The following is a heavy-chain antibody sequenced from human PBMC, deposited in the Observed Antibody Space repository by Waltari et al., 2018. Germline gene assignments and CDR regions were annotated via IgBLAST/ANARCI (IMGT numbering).Heavy chain of an antibody. CDR1: GGSISSHY. CDR2: IYYSGST. V-gene: IGHV4-59*11. CDR3: AREGGDFWSGYPRSWYFDL. J-gene: IGHJ2*01. Sequence: QVQLQESGPGLVKPSETLSLTCTVSGGSISSHYWSWIRQPPGKGLEWIGYIYYSGSTNYNPSLKSRVTISVDTSKNQFSLKLSSVTAADTAVYYCAREGGDFWSGYPRSWYFDLWGRGTLVTVSS. D-gene: IGHD3-3*01.